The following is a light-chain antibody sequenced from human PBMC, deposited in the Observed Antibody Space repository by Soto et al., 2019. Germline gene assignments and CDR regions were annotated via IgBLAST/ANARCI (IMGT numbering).Light chain of an antibody. CDR2: GAS. CDR3: QQYGSSSFT. CDR1: QSVSSSY. J-gene: IGKJ3*01. V-gene: IGKV3-20*01. Sequence: EIVLTQSQRTLSLSPGERATLSCRASQSVSSSYLAWYQQKPGQAPRLLIYGASSRATGIPDRFSGSGSGTAFTLTISRLEPEDFAVYYCQQYGSSSFTFGPGTKVDIE.